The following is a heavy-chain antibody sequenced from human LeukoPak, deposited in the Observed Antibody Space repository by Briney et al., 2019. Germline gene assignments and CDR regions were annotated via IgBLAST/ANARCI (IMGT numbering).Heavy chain of an antibody. CDR2: IIPIFGTA. CDR1: GGTFISYA. D-gene: IGHD5-12*01. CDR3: ARSSGYDFYYFDY. Sequence: ASVKVSCKASGGTFISYAISWVRQAPGQGLEWMGGIIPIFGTANYAQKFQGRVTITADESTSTACMELSSLRSEDTAVYYCARSSGYDFYYFDYWGQGTLVTVSS. J-gene: IGHJ4*02. V-gene: IGHV1-69*13.